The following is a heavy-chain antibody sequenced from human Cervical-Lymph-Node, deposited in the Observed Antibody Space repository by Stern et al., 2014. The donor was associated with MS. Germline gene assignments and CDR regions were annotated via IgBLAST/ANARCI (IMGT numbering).Heavy chain of an antibody. CDR1: GCSISTTGYY. V-gene: IGHV4-31*03. J-gene: IGHJ4*02. CDR3: ARSDRLWGSFDY. CDR2: IHYRGST. Sequence: QVQLVESGPGLAKPSQTLSLTCTVSGCSISTTGYYWTWIRQHPGKGLEWIGYIHYRGSTYYSPSLKSRGTISVDTSKNQCSLNLTSVTAADTALYYCARSDRLWGSFDYWGQGSLVTVSS. D-gene: IGHD3-16*01.